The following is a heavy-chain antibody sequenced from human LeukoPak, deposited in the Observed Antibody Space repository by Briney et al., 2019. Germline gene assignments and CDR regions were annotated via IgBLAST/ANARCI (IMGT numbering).Heavy chain of an antibody. Sequence: GESLKISCKGSGYSFTSYWIGWVRQMPGKGLEWMGIIYPGDSDTRYSPSFQGQVTISADRSISTAYLQWSSLKASDTAMYYCARQGSSWGYYYYYYMDVWGKGTTVTVSS. D-gene: IGHD6-6*01. V-gene: IGHV5-51*01. CDR3: ARQGSSWGYYYYYYMDV. CDR2: IYPGDSDT. J-gene: IGHJ6*03. CDR1: GYSFTSYW.